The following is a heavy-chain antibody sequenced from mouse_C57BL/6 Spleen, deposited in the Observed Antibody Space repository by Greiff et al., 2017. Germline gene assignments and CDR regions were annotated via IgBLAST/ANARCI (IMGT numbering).Heavy chain of an antibody. J-gene: IGHJ1*03. CDR3: ARGGYYEGYWYFDV. Sequence: EVQLQQSGPELVKPGASVKISCKASGYTFTDYYMNWVKQSHGKSLEWIGDLNPNNGGTSYNQKFKGKATLTVDKSSSTAYMELRSLTSEDAAGYYCARGGYYEGYWYFDVWGTGTTVTVSS. CDR2: LNPNNGGT. CDR1: GYTFTDYY. V-gene: IGHV1-26*01. D-gene: IGHD2-3*01.